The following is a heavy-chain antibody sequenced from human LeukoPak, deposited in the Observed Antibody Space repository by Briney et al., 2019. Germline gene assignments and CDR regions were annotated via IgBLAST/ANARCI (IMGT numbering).Heavy chain of an antibody. V-gene: IGHV1-69*04. CDR3: ARDGRGYSYGLNDY. CDR1: GGTFSSYA. J-gene: IGHJ4*02. D-gene: IGHD5-18*01. Sequence: ASVKVSCKASGGTFSSYAISWVRQAPGQGLEWMGRIIPILGIANYAQKFQGRVTITADKSTSTAYMELSSLRAEDTAVYYRARDGRGYSYGLNDYWGQGTLVTVSS. CDR2: IIPILGIA.